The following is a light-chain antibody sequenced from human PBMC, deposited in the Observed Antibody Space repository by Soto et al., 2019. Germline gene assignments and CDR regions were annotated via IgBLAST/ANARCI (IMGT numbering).Light chain of an antibody. J-gene: IGKJ3*01. CDR3: QQSFT. CDR1: QSISSW. V-gene: IGKV1-5*03. Sequence: DIQMTQSPSTLSASVGDRVTITCRASQSISSWLAWYQQQPGKAPKLLIYKASSLESGVPARFSGSGSGTEVTLTISSLQPDDFATYYCQQSFTFGPGTKVDIK. CDR2: KAS.